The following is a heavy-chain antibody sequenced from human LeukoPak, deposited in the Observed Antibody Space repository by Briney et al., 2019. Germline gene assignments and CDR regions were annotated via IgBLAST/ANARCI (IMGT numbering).Heavy chain of an antibody. V-gene: IGHV4-30-4*01. D-gene: IGHD2-2*01. CDR1: GGSISSGDYY. J-gene: IGHJ4*02. CDR2: IYYSGST. Sequence: SETLSLTGTVSGGSISSGDYYWSWIRQPPGKGLGWIGYIYYSGSTYYNPSLKSRVTISVDTSKNQFSLKLSSVTAADTAVYYCASHSLGYCSSTSCPYYFDYWGQGTLVTVSS. CDR3: ASHSLGYCSSTSCPYYFDY.